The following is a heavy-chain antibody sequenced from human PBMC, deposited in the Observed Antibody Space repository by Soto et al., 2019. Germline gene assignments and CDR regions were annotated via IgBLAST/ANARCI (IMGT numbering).Heavy chain of an antibody. CDR1: GFTFSIYA. D-gene: IGHD6-19*01. J-gene: IGHJ6*02. CDR3: ARDIDGYSSGWPDYYYYGMDV. CDR2: ISYDGSNK. V-gene: IGHV3-30-3*01. Sequence: PGGSLRLSCAASGFTFSIYAMHWVRQAPGKGLEWVAVISYDGSNKYYADSVKGRFTISRDNSKNTLYLQMNSLRAEDTAVYYCARDIDGYSSGWPDYYYYGMDVWGQGTTVTVSS.